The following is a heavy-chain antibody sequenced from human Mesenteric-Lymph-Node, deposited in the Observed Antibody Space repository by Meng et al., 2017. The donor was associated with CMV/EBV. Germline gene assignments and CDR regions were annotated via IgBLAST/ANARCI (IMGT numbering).Heavy chain of an antibody. V-gene: IGHV4-34*01. CDR2: VNQSRGT. CDR3: ARHFRGVSP. Sequence: SETLSLTCAVYGGSFSGYYWSWIRQPPGKGLEWIGEVNQSRGTNYNPSLKSRVTISIDTSKNQFSLKLSSVTAADTAVYYCARHFRGVSPWGQGTLVTVSS. J-gene: IGHJ4*02. D-gene: IGHD3-10*01. CDR1: GGSFSGYY.